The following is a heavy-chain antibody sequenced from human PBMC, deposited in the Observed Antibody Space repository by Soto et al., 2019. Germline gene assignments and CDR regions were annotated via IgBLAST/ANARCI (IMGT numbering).Heavy chain of an antibody. V-gene: IGHV3-33*01. CDR2: IWYDGSTK. J-gene: IGHJ4*02. CDR1: GFTFSSYG. CDR3: ERGGGDDFLGY. D-gene: IGHD2-21*02. Sequence: QVQLVESGGGVVQPGTSLRLSCAASGFTFSSYGMHWVRQAPGKGLEWVAVIWYDGSTKYYIDSVKGGFTISRDDSKNTLDLKMDSLRVDDTAVYYCERGGGDDFLGYWGKGNLVTVCS.